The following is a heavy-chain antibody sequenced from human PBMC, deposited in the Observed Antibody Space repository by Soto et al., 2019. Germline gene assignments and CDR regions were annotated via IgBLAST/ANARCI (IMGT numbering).Heavy chain of an antibody. D-gene: IGHD1-26*01. V-gene: IGHV5-51*01. CDR3: GRLDDSGTVIDY. CDR2: IFPDDSDT. Sequence: EVQLAQSGADVKKPGESLKISCEGSGYDFANYWIAWVRQIPGKGLEWMGIIFPDDSDTKYSPSFQGQVTISADRSISTAYLQWSSLKASDSAMYYCGRLDDSGTVIDYWGQGTLVSVSS. CDR1: GYDFANYW. J-gene: IGHJ4*02.